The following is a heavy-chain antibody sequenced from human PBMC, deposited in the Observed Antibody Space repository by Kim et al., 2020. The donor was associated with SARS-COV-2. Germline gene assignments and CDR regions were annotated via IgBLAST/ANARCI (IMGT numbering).Heavy chain of an antibody. CDR2: ISDSSGSI. J-gene: IGHJ4*02. CDR3: GKCSGGNCLDYYFDY. Sequence: GGSLRLSCAASGFTFSNHGMSWVRQAPGKGLEWVSVISDSSGSIYYVDSVKGRFTISRDNSKNTVYLQMNSLRVEDTAVYYCGKCSGGNCLDYYFDYWGQGTLVTVS. V-gene: IGHV3-23*01. D-gene: IGHD2-15*01. CDR1: GFTFSNHG.